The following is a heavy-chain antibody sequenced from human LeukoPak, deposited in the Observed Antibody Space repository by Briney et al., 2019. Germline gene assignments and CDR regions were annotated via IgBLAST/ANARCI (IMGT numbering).Heavy chain of an antibody. D-gene: IGHD5-18*01. V-gene: IGHV3-53*01. Sequence: SGGSLRLSCTASGFTFSFYLMNWVRQAPGKGLEWVSVIYSGGSTYYADSVKGRFTISRDNSKNTLYLQMNSLRAEDTAVYYCARDIRRGYSYGYGGYWGQGTLVTASS. J-gene: IGHJ4*02. CDR1: GFTFSFYL. CDR3: ARDIRRGYSYGYGGY. CDR2: IYSGGST.